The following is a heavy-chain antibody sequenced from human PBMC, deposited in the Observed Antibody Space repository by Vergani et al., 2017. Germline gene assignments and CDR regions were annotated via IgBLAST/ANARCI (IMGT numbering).Heavy chain of an antibody. V-gene: IGHV2-70*01. Sequence: QVTLKESGPALVKPTQTLTLTCTFSGFSLSTSGMCVSWIRQPPGKALEWLALIDWDDDKYYSTSLKTRLTISKDTSKNQVVLTMTNMDPVDTATYYCARGSTFLWQWRGYFDYWGQGTLVTVSS. CDR2: IDWDDDK. J-gene: IGHJ4*02. CDR1: GFSLSTSGMC. D-gene: IGHD6-19*01. CDR3: ARGSTFLWQWRGYFDY.